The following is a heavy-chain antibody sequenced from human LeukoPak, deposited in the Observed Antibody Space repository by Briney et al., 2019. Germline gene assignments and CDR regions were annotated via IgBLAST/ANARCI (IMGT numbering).Heavy chain of an antibody. CDR3: ARDTIAVDGDFDY. CDR2: IDSDGSST. V-gene: IGHV3-74*01. D-gene: IGHD6-19*01. CDR1: GFTFSNYW. J-gene: IGHJ4*02. Sequence: PGGSLRLSCAASGFTFSNYWMHWVRQAPGKGLVWVSRIDSDGSSTRYADSVKGRFTISRDNAKNTLYLQMNSLRAEDTAVYYCARDTIAVDGDFDYWGQGTLVTVSS.